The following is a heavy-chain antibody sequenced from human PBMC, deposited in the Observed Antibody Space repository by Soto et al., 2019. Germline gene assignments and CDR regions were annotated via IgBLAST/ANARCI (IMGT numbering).Heavy chain of an antibody. V-gene: IGHV3-21*01. D-gene: IGHD1-1*01. J-gene: IGHJ4*02. Sequence: GGSLRLSCAASGFTFSSYSMNWVRQAPGKGLEWVSSISSSSSYIYYADSVKGRFTISRDNAKNSLYLQMNSLRAEDTAVYYCARGGRTTGTTERDYWVQGTLVTVAS. CDR3: ARGGRTTGTTERDY. CDR2: ISSSSSYI. CDR1: GFTFSSYS.